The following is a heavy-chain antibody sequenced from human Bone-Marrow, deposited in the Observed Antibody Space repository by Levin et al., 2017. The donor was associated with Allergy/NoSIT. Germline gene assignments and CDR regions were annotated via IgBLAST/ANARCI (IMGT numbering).Heavy chain of an antibody. CDR1: GYNFDTFW. J-gene: IGHJ4*02. Sequence: GESLKISCKASGYNFDTFWIAWVRQMPGKGLEWMGIIYGGDSDTRYSPFFQGQVTISVDKSMATAYLQWTTLKPSDTAIYFCARHLPISFGGNSDFDFWGLGTQVTVSS. D-gene: IGHD4-23*01. CDR2: IYGGDSDT. CDR3: ARHLPISFGGNSDFDF. V-gene: IGHV5-51*01.